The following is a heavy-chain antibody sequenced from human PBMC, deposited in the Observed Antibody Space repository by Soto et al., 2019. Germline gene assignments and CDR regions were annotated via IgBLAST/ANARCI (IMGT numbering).Heavy chain of an antibody. J-gene: IGHJ5*02. D-gene: IGHD4-17*01. CDR1: GFTFSSYE. CDR2: ISSSGSTL. V-gene: IGHV3-48*03. Sequence: EVQLVESGGGLVQPGGSLRLSCAASGFTFSSYEMNWVRQAPGKGLEWVSYISSSGSTLYYAASVKGRFTISRDNAKNSLYLQMNSLRAEDTAVYYCARLNYGDYPLITTPWGQGTLVTVSS. CDR3: ARLNYGDYPLITTP.